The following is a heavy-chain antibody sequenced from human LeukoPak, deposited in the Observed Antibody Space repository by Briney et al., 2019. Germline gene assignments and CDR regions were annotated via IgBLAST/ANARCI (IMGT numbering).Heavy chain of an antibody. CDR2: INHSGST. J-gene: IGHJ5*02. D-gene: IGHD3-3*01. CDR1: GVSFSGYY. CDR3: ARDWTYDFWSGYHKKGLNWFDP. V-gene: IGHV4-34*01. Sequence: PSETLSLTCAVYGVSFSGYYWSWIRQPPGKGLEWIGEINHSGSTNYNPSLKSRDTISVDTSKNQFSLKLSSVTAADTAVYYCARDWTYDFWSGYHKKGLNWFDPWGQGTLVTVSS.